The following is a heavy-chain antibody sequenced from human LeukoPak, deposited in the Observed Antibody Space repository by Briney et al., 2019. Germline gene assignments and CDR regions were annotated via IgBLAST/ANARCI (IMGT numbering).Heavy chain of an antibody. V-gene: IGHV4-39*07. J-gene: IGHJ3*01. CDR1: GGSIMTTEY. D-gene: IGHD1-26*01. CDR2: IHYSGTS. Sequence: PSETLSLTCIVSGGSIMTTEYWGWIRQPPGKGLEWIGSIHYSGTSYKNPSLKSRVSKSVDTSKNQMSLSLRSVTAADTAVYYCARVRSWEPFDAFDLWGQGTMVTVSS. CDR3: ARVRSWEPFDAFDL.